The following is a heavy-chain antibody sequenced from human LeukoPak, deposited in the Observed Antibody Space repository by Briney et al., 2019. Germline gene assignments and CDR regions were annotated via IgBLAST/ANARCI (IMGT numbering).Heavy chain of an antibody. D-gene: IGHD2/OR15-2a*01. CDR3: VFYAGGYYYMDV. V-gene: IGHV4-39*07. Sequence: SETLSLTCTVSGGSITTINYYWGWIRQPPGKGLEWIANIDYSGNTYYDPSLRSRVTISADTSENQFSLKLSSVTAADTAVYYGVFYAGGYYYMDVWGKGTTVAVSS. J-gene: IGHJ6*03. CDR2: IDYSGNT. CDR1: GGSITTINYY.